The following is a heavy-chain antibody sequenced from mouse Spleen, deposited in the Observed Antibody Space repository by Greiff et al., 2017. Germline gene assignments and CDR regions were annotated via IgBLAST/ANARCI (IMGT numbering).Heavy chain of an antibody. CDR1: GYTFTSYW. CDR3: ARSLYGSSSWFAY. Sequence: VQLQQSGAELAKPGASVKLSCKASGYTFTSYWMHWVKQRPGQGLEWIGYINPSSGYTKYNQKFKDKATLTADKSSSTAYMQLSSLTYEDSAVYYCARSLYGSSSWFAYWGQGTLVTVSA. J-gene: IGHJ3*01. V-gene: IGHV1-7*01. CDR2: INPSSGYT. D-gene: IGHD1-1*01.